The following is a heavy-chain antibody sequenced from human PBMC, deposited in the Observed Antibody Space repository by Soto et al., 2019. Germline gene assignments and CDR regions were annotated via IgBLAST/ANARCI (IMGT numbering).Heavy chain of an antibody. Sequence: EVQLVESGGGLVQSGGSLRLSCAASGFTFSSYWMHWVRQAPGKGLVWVSRIKGDGISTNYADSVKGRFTISRDNAKDRVFLQMNGLSADDTAVYYCARGAMGNYYSDYWGQGTLVTVSS. CDR2: IKGDGIST. CDR1: GFTFSSYW. J-gene: IGHJ4*02. D-gene: IGHD3-10*01. V-gene: IGHV3-74*01. CDR3: ARGAMGNYYSDY.